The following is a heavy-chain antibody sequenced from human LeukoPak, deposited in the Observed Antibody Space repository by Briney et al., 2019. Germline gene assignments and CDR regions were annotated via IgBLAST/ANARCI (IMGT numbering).Heavy chain of an antibody. CDR1: GFTFSSYS. V-gene: IGHV4-34*01. CDR3: ARLGPGYCSGGSCLIKRYYYYMDV. Sequence: GSLRLFCAASGFTFSSYSMNWIRQPPGKGLEWIGEINHSGSTNYNPSLKSRVTISVDTSKNQFSLKLSSVTAADTAVYYCARLGPGYCSGGSCLIKRYYYYMDVWGKGTTVTISS. D-gene: IGHD2-15*01. J-gene: IGHJ6*03. CDR2: INHSGST.